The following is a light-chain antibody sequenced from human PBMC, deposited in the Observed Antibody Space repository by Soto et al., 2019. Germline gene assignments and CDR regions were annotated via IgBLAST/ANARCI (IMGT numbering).Light chain of an antibody. CDR1: SSDVGAYNF. J-gene: IGLJ1*01. Sequence: QSALTQPASVSGSPGQSITISCTGTSSDVGAYNFVSWYQQHPGKAPKLLIYEVRNRPSAISHRFSGSKSGNTASLTISGLQGEDEADYYCTSHTSTTPYVFGTWTKLTVL. V-gene: IGLV2-14*03. CDR3: TSHTSTTPYV. CDR2: EVR.